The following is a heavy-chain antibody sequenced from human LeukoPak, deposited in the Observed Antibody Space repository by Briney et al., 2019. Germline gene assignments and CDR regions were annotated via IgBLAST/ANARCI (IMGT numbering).Heavy chain of an antibody. CDR2: IYSGGNT. J-gene: IGHJ4*02. V-gene: IGHV3-53*01. CDR1: GFSVSNTY. Sequence: PGGSLRLSCAASGFSVSNTYMSWVRQAPGKGLEWVSIIYSGGNTYYADSVKGRFTISRDNAKDSFFLQMNNLRAGDTAVYYCARGLVDSGSFNFDYWGQGTLVTVSS. D-gene: IGHD3-10*01. CDR3: ARGLVDSGSFNFDY.